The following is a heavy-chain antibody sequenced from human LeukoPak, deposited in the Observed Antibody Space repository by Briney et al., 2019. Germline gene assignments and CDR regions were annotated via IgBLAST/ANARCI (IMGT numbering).Heavy chain of an antibody. Sequence: PSETLSLTCTVSGGSISSSRYYWGWIRQPPGKGQEWIGSIYYSGSTYYNPSLKSRVTISVDTSKNQFSLKLSSVTAADTAVYYCARHAALYSSSWYLDYWGQGTLVTVSS. CDR3: ARHAALYSSSWYLDY. V-gene: IGHV4-39*01. J-gene: IGHJ4*02. CDR2: IYYSGST. D-gene: IGHD6-13*01. CDR1: GGSISSSRYY.